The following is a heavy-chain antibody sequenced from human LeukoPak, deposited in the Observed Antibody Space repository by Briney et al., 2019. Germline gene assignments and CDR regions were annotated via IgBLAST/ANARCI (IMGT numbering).Heavy chain of an antibody. J-gene: IGHJ4*02. V-gene: IGHV3-49*04. CDR1: GFSFGDYT. D-gene: IGHD5-18*01. CDR2: MRSKAHGGTA. CDR3: TRVGYNYGPFDY. Sequence: PGGSLRLPCTASGFSFGDYTMSWVRQAPGKGLEWVGIMRSKAHGGTAEYAASVKGRFTISRDDSKSIAYLQMNSLKTEDTAVYYCTRVGYNYGPFDYWGQGTLVTVSS.